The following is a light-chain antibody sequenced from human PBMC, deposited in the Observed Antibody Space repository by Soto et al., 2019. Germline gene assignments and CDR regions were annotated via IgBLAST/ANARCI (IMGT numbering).Light chain of an antibody. CDR2: GAS. J-gene: IGKJ1*01. Sequence: EIVFTQSPGTLSLSPGERATLSCRASQSVSNNYLAWYKQKPGQAPRLLIYGASNRATGIPDRFSGGGAGTYFTLTISRLEPEDFAVYYCQQYGSSGTFGQGTKVDIK. CDR3: QQYGSSGT. CDR1: QSVSNNY. V-gene: IGKV3-20*01.